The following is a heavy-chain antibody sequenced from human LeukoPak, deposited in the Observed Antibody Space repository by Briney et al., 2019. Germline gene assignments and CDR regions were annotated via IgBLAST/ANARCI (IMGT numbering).Heavy chain of an antibody. CDR3: ARLLYCSSTSCYVSGDYYYYYMDV. CDR1: GFTFSSYS. CDR2: ISSSGSTV. Sequence: GGSLRLSCAASGFTFSSYSMNWVRQAPGKGLEWVSYISSSGSTVYYADSVKGRFTISRDDAKNSLYLQMNSLRAEDTAVYYCARLLYCSSTSCYVSGDYYYYYMDVWGKGTTVTISS. J-gene: IGHJ6*03. V-gene: IGHV3-48*04. D-gene: IGHD2-2*01.